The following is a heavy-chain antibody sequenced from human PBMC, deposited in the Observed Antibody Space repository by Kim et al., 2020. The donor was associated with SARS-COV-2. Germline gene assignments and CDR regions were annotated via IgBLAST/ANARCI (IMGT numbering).Heavy chain of an antibody. CDR1: GFTFSSYG. CDR2: ISYDGSNK. J-gene: IGHJ6*02. V-gene: IGHV3-30*18. Sequence: GGSLRLSCAASGFTFSSYGMHWVRQAPGKGLEWVAVISYDGSNKYYADSVKGRFTISRDNSKNTLYLQMNSLRAEDTAVYYCAKDLLYCSGGSCYSGYYGMDVWGQGTTVTVSS. D-gene: IGHD2-15*01. CDR3: AKDLLYCSGGSCYSGYYGMDV.